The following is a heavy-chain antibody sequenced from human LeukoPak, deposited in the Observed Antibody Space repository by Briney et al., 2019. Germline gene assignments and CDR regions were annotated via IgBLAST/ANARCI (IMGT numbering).Heavy chain of an antibody. V-gene: IGHV1-2*02. CDR3: ARDRPGYSSGWYSNNFDY. Sequence: GASVKVSCKASGYTFTSYGISWVRQAPGQGLEWMGWINPNSGGTNYAQKFQGRVTMTRDTSISTAYMELSRLRSDDTAVYYCARDRPGYSSGWYSNNFDYWGQGTLVTVSS. J-gene: IGHJ4*02. CDR1: GYTFTSYG. D-gene: IGHD6-19*01. CDR2: INPNSGGT.